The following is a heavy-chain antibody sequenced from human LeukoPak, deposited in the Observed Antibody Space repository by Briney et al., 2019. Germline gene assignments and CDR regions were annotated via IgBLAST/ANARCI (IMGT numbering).Heavy chain of an antibody. V-gene: IGHV4-34*01. CDR3: ARGFLADFYRTSSHDY. CDR1: GGSFSDYY. J-gene: IGHJ4*02. CDR2: INHNGGL. D-gene: IGHD2-21*02. Sequence: PSETLSLTCAVYGGSFSDYYWAWIRQPPGKGLEWIGEINHNGGLNYTPSLTPQVTLTIDTSMNHTSLRLTSVTAADTGVYYCARGFLADFYRTSSHDYWGQ.